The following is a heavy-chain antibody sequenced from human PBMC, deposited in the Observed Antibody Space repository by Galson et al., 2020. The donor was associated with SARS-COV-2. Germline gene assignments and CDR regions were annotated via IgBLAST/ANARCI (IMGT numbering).Heavy chain of an antibody. D-gene: IGHD3-22*01. CDR3: ARSRQDVTKIVGGSAAYQHCMGV. V-gene: IGHV4-34*01. CDR2: INHSGST. Sequence: SETLSLTCAVYGGSFSDYYWNWIRQSPGKGLEWIGEINHSGSTKSSPSLKSRVTIAVDTSKNQFSLKLTSMTAADTAVYYCARSRQDVTKIVGGSAAYQHCMGVWSKGTAVTVAS. J-gene: IGHJ6*03. CDR1: GGSFSDYY.